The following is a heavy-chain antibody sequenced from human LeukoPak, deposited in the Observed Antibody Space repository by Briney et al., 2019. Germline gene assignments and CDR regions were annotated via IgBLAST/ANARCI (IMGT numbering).Heavy chain of an antibody. V-gene: IGHV4-34*01. CDR2: MNHSGST. Sequence: PSETLPLTCAVYGGSFSGYYWSWIRQPPGKGLEWIGEMNHSGSTNYNASLKSRVTISVDTSKNQFSLKLSSVTAADTAVYYCARRPQYSGYGPLDYWGQGTLVTVSS. J-gene: IGHJ4*02. CDR1: GGSFSGYY. CDR3: ARRPQYSGYGPLDY. D-gene: IGHD5-12*01.